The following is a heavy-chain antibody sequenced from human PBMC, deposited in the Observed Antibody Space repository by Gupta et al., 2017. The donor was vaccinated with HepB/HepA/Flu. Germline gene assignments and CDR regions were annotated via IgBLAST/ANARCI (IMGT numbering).Heavy chain of an antibody. CDR2: IYYSGST. Sequence: QVQLQESGPGLVKPSQTLSLTCTVSGGSISSGDYYWSWIRPPPGKGLEWIGYIYYSGSTYYNPSLKSRLTISVDTSKTQFSLKLSSVTAADTAVYYCARDGRYCSSTNCSDAFDIWGQGTKVTVSS. D-gene: IGHD2-2*01. J-gene: IGHJ3*02. CDR1: GGSISSGDYY. V-gene: IGHV4-30-4*01. CDR3: ARDGRYCSSTNCSDAFDI.